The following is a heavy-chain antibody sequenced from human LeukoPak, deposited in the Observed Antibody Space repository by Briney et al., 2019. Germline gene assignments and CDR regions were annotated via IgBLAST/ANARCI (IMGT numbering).Heavy chain of an antibody. V-gene: IGHV1-2*04. D-gene: IGHD3-10*01. Sequence: ASVTVSCKASGYTFTGYYIHGVRQAPGQGLEGMGWINPNSGGTNYAQTFQGWVTMTRDTSISTVYMELSRLKSDDTAVYYCAKVAGYYGSGSYVFEYWGQGTLVTVS. J-gene: IGHJ4*02. CDR1: GYTFTGYY. CDR3: AKVAGYYGSGSYVFEY. CDR2: INPNSGGT.